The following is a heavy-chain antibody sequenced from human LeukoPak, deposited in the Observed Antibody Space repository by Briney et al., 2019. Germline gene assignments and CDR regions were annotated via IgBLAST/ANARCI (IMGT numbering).Heavy chain of an antibody. J-gene: IGHJ5*02. CDR1: GFTFTSDA. Sequence: GGSLRLSCVASGFTFTSDAMNWVRQAPGKGLEWVSSTVSRGTTQYADSVKGRFTVSRGASKNTLYLQMNSLRADDTAVYYCAKCSTSAYTTGWCNWIDPWGQGTLVTVSS. CDR3: AKCSTSAYTTGWCNWIDP. D-gene: IGHD6-19*01. V-gene: IGHV3-23*01. CDR2: TVSRGTT.